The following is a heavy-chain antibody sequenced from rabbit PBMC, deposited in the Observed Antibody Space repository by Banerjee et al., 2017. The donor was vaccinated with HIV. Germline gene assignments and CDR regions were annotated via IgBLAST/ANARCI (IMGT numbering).Heavy chain of an antibody. CDR2: IYTGSGTT. D-gene: IGHD8-1*01. CDR1: GFSFSMGYY. J-gene: IGHJ4*01. CDR3: ARGASSTYDAFNL. V-gene: IGHV1S40*01. Sequence: QSLEESGGDLVKPGASLTLTCTASGFSFSMGYYMCWVRQAPGKGLEWIACIYTGSGTTYYASWAKGRFTISKTSSTTVTLQMTSLTGADTAIYFCARGASSTYDAFNLWGPGTLVTVS.